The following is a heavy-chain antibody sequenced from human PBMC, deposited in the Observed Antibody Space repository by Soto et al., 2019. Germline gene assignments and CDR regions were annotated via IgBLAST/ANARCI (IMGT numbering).Heavy chain of an antibody. Sequence: QVQLQESGPGLVKPSQTLSLTCTVSGGSISSGGTGSYWTWIRQLPGKGLEWIGYIYYTGNTYYNPSLKSRPTISTDTSENQFSLTLTSVTAADTAVYFCASGHDAYKVRYWGQGTLVTVSS. J-gene: IGHJ4*02. CDR3: ASGHDAYKVRY. CDR2: IYYTGNT. CDR1: GGSISSGGTGSY. D-gene: IGHD1-1*01. V-gene: IGHV4-31*03.